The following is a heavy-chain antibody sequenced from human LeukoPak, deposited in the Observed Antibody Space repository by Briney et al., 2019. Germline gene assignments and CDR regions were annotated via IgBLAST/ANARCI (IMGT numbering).Heavy chain of an antibody. J-gene: IGHJ4*02. CDR2: ISSSSSYI. CDR1: GFTFSSYS. D-gene: IGHD6-19*01. Sequence: GGSLRLSCAASGFTFSSYSMNWVRQAPGKGLEWVSSISSSSSYIYYADSVKGRFTISRDNAKNSLYLQMNTLRAENTALYYCARAVSNSGWYGSVDYWGQGTLVTVSS. CDR3: ARAVSNSGWYGSVDY. V-gene: IGHV3-21*04.